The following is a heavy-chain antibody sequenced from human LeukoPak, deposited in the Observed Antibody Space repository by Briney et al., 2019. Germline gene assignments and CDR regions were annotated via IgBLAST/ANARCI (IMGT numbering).Heavy chain of an antibody. V-gene: IGHV3-23*01. Sequence: PGGSLRLSCAASGFTFSSYAMSWVRQAPGKGLEWVSAISGSGGSTYYADSVKGRFTISRDNSKNTLYLQMNSLRAEDTAVYYCAKEVGGRYCSSTSCYGPQEYWGQGTLVTVSS. CDR2: ISGSGGST. CDR3: AKEVGGRYCSSTSCYGPQEY. J-gene: IGHJ4*02. CDR1: GFTFSSYA. D-gene: IGHD2-2*01.